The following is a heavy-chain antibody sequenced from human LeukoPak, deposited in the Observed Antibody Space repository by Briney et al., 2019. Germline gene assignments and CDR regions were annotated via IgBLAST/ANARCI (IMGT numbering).Heavy chain of an antibody. J-gene: IGHJ4*02. D-gene: IGHD1-26*01. Sequence: GGSLRLSCAASGFTVSSNSMSWVRQAPGKGLEWVSLIYSGGSTYYADSVKGRFTISRDNSKNTLYLQMNSLRAEDTAVYCCARGGSYASFGSDYWGQGTLVTVSS. V-gene: IGHV3-53*01. CDR1: GFTVSSNS. CDR2: IYSGGST. CDR3: ARGGSYASFGSDY.